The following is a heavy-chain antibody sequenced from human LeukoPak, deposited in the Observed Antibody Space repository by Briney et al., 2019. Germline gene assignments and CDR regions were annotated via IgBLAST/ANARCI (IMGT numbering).Heavy chain of an antibody. D-gene: IGHD6-13*01. Sequence: SETLSLTCTVSGGSISSGSYYWSWIRQPAGKGLEWIGRIYTSGSTNYNPSLKSRVTISVDTSKNQFSLKLSSVTAADTAVYYCAKDESSSSWHLGPFYGKYYYYYYMDVWGKGTTVTVSS. CDR2: IYTSGST. J-gene: IGHJ6*03. CDR3: AKDESSSSWHLGPFYGKYYYYYYMDV. CDR1: GGSISSGSYY. V-gene: IGHV4-61*02.